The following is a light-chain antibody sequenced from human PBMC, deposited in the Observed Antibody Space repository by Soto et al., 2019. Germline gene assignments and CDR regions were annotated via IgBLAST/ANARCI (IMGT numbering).Light chain of an antibody. J-gene: IGKJ5*01. V-gene: IGKV1-39*01. CDR2: GAS. Sequence: DIQMTQSPSPLSASVGDRVTITCRASQSISTYLNWYQQKPGKAPKLLIYGASSLQSGVPSRFSGSGSGTDFTLTISSLQPEDFGTYYCQEYNRLPITFGQGTRLEIK. CDR1: QSISTY. CDR3: QEYNRLPIT.